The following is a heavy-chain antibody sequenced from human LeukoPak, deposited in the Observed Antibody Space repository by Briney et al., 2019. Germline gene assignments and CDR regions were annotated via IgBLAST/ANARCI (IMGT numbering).Heavy chain of an antibody. Sequence: SETLSLXCTASGGSISSGSYYWSWIRQPAGKGLEWIGRLYTSGITNYSPSLKSRVTISVDASKNQFSLRLTSVTGADTAVYYCARSPGPDLNYYDTSGSYYFDYWGQRTLVTVSS. CDR2: LYTSGIT. D-gene: IGHD3-22*01. J-gene: IGHJ4*02. V-gene: IGHV4-61*02. CDR3: ARSPGPDLNYYDTSGSYYFDY. CDR1: GGSISSGSYY.